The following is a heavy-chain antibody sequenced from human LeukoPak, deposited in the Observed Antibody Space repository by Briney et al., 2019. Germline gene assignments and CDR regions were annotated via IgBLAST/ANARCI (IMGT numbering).Heavy chain of an antibody. CDR3: ARIVPAAIPDNWFDP. J-gene: IGHJ5*02. Sequence: SETLSLTCTVSGGSISSYYWSWIRQPPGKGLEWIGYIYYSGSTNYNPSLKSRVTISVDTSKNQFSLKLSSVTAADTAVYYCARIVPAAIPDNWFDPWGQGTLVTVSS. CDR1: GGSISSYY. CDR2: IYYSGST. V-gene: IGHV4-59*01. D-gene: IGHD2-2*02.